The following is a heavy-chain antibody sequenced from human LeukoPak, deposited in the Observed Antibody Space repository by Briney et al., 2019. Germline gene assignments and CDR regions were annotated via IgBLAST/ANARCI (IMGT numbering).Heavy chain of an antibody. CDR3: ARGPLMTTVAFDI. J-gene: IGHJ3*02. V-gene: IGHV4-61*02. CDR2: IYTSGST. D-gene: IGHD4-11*01. CDR1: GGSISSGSYY. Sequence: PSQTLSLTCTVSGGSISSGSYYWSWIRQPAGKGLEWIGRIYTSGSTNYNPSLKSRVTISVDTSKNQFSLKLSSVTAADTAVYYCARGPLMTTVAFDIWGQGTMVTVSS.